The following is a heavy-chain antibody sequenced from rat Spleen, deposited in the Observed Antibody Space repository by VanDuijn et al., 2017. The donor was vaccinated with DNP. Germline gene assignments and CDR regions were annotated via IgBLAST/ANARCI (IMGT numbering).Heavy chain of an antibody. CDR1: GFTFSDYA. J-gene: IGHJ2*01. D-gene: IGHD1-2*01. V-gene: IGHV5S10*01. CDR3: ATRGYYSSCIDY. Sequence: EVQLVESGGGLVQPGRSVKLSCAVSGFTFSDYAMAWVRQAPKKGLEWVATIIYDGSRTYYRDSVKGRFTISRDNAKSTLYLQLDSLRSEDTATCCWATRGYYSSCIDYWGQAVMLSVSS. CDR2: IIYDGSRT.